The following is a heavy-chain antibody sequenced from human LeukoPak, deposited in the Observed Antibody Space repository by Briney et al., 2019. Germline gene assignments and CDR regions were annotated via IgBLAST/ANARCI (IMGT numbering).Heavy chain of an antibody. Sequence: GGSLRLSCAASGFIFNNYWMHWVRQTPGEGPLWLSRINGDGSSTSYTHSVQGRFIITRDNAKNTLYLQMNSLRAEDTAVYYCTRQWHTPSDYWGQGTLVTVSS. CDR1: GFIFNNYW. CDR2: INGDGSST. D-gene: IGHD6-19*01. J-gene: IGHJ4*02. V-gene: IGHV3-74*01. CDR3: TRQWHTPSDY.